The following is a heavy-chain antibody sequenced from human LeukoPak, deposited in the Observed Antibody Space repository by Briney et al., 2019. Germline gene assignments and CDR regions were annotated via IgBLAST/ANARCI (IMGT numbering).Heavy chain of an antibody. Sequence: SGGSLRLSCAASGFTFSSNAMTWVRQAPGKGLEWVSVITANGGRTYYAVSVKGRFTISRDNSKNTLSLQMNSLRADDTAVYYCAKDGAAPGSGGDYFDYWGQGTLVTVSS. CDR2: ITANGGRT. J-gene: IGHJ4*02. D-gene: IGHD3-10*01. V-gene: IGHV3-23*01. CDR1: GFTFSSNA. CDR3: AKDGAAPGSGGDYFDY.